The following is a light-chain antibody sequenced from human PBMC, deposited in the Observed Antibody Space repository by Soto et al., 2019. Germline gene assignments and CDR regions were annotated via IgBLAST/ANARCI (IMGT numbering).Light chain of an antibody. CDR2: EGT. CDR3: CAYAGSFSYV. J-gene: IGLJ1*01. Sequence: QSALTQPASVSGSPGQSITISCTGTSSDVGSYNLVSWYQHHPGKAPKLIIYEGTKRPSGTSYRFSGSKSGNTASLTISGLQAEDEADYHCCAYAGSFSYVFGTGTKVTV. CDR1: SSDVGSYNL. V-gene: IGLV2-23*01.